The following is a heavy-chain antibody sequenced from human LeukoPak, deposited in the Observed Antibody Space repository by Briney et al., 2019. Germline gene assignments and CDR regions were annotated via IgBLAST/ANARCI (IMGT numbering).Heavy chain of an antibody. Sequence: PSQTLSLTCAVSGGSISSSNWWSWVRQPPGKGLEWIGEIYHSGSTNYNPSLKSRVTISVDKSKNQFSLKLSSVTAADTAVYYCASGLVGAPDAFDIWGQGTMVTVSS. CDR2: IYHSGST. V-gene: IGHV4-4*02. D-gene: IGHD1-26*01. J-gene: IGHJ3*02. CDR1: GGSISSSNW. CDR3: ASGLVGAPDAFDI.